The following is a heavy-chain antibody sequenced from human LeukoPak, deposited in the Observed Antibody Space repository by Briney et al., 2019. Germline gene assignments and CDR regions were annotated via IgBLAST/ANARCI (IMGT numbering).Heavy chain of an antibody. J-gene: IGHJ4*02. D-gene: IGHD3-10*01. CDR3: ARGNRRLAYYGSGSRLPFDS. V-gene: IGHV4-39*02. CDR2: IYYSGST. Sequence: PSETLSLTCTVSGGSISSSSYYWGWIRQPPGKGLEWIGSIYYSGSTYYNPSLKSRVTILVDTSNNHFSLDLSSVTAADTAMYYCARGNRRLAYYGSGSRLPFDSWGQGILVSVSS. CDR1: GGSISSSSYY.